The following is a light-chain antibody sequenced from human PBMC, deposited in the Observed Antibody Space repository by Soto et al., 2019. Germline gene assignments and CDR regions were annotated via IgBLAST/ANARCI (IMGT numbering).Light chain of an antibody. CDR1: SSDVGGYNY. Sequence: QSALTQPRSVSGSPGQSVTISCTGTSSDVGGYNYVSWYQQHPGKAPKLMIYDVSKRPSGVPDRFSGSKSGNTASLTISGLQAEDDADYYCCSSAGSYTVVFGGGTKLTVL. CDR3: CSSAGSYTVV. CDR2: DVS. V-gene: IGLV2-11*01. J-gene: IGLJ2*01.